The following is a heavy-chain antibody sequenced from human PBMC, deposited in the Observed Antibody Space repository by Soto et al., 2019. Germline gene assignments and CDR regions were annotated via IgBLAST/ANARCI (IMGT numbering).Heavy chain of an antibody. CDR3: ARGGVATFYFDY. CDR2: IVPIFETG. V-gene: IGHV1-69*13. J-gene: IGHJ4*02. CDR1: GGSFSTYT. D-gene: IGHD2-21*02. Sequence: SGKVSCKASGGSFSTYTINWVRQAPGHGLEWMGGIVPIFETGNYAQKFQGRVKITANASTSTAYMELSSLTSEDTAVYYCARGGVATFYFDYWGQGTLVTVSS.